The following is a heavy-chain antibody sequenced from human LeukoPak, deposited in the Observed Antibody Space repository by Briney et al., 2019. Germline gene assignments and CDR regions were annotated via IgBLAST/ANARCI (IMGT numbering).Heavy chain of an antibody. CDR1: GGSISSGSYY. Sequence: SETLSLTCTVSGGSISSGSYYWSWIRQPAGKGLEWIGRIYTSGSTNYDPSHRRRATISVDTSKNQFSLKLSSVTAADTALYYCARDPPRSSGWYHWGQGTLVTVSS. D-gene: IGHD6-19*01. CDR2: IYTSGST. V-gene: IGHV4-61*02. J-gene: IGHJ4*02. CDR3: ARDPPRSSGWYH.